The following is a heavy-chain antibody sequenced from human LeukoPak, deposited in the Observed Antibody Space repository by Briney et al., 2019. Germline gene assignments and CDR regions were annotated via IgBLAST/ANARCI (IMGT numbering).Heavy chain of an antibody. V-gene: IGHV4-34*01. D-gene: IGHD3-22*01. CDR1: GGSFSGFY. Sequence: SETLSLTCAIYGGSFSGFYWSWIRQPPGKGLEWIGEINQSGSTNYNPSLKSRVAISVDTSKNQFSLKLSSVTAADTAVYYCARRVITYYYDSSGYRTGGWFDPWGQGTLVTVSS. CDR3: ARRVITYYYDSSGYRTGGWFDP. J-gene: IGHJ5*02. CDR2: INQSGST.